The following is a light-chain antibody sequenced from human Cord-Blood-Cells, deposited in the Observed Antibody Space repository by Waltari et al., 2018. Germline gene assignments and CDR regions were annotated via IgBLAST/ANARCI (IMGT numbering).Light chain of an antibody. V-gene: IGLV2-11*01. CDR1: SSDVGGYNY. CDR2: DVS. J-gene: IGLJ2*01. CDR3: CSYAGSYIYVV. Sequence: QSALTQPRSVSGSPGQSVTISCTGTSSDVGGYNYVSWYQQHPGKAPTLMIYDVSKRPSGVPDRFSGSKSGNTASLTISGLQAEDEADYYCCSYAGSYIYVVFGGGTKLTVL.